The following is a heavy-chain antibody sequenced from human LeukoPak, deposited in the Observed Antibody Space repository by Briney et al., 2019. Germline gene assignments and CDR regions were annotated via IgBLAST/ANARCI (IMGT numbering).Heavy chain of an antibody. Sequence: PSQTLSLTCTVSGASINNGDYYWSWIRQPPGKGLEWIGYIYYNGRTSYNPSLRSRITISVDTYRSQFSLKLSSVTAADTAVYYCAGQPSGGYVYGYFGIDVWGQGTTVSVSS. D-gene: IGHD5-18*01. CDR3: AGQPSGGYVYGYFGIDV. J-gene: IGHJ6*02. CDR2: IYYNGRT. CDR1: GASINNGDYY. V-gene: IGHV4-30-4*01.